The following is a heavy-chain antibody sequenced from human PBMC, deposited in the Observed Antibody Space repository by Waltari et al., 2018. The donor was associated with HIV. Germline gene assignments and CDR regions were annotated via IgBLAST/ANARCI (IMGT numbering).Heavy chain of an antibody. Sequence: QVQLQESGPRLVKPSETLSPTCNVSGGYVTQFYWSWLRQSPEKGLEWIGYIYENGRATYNPSLKSRVTISLDTSKNQFSLKVSSVTTEDAAMYYWARGREHAYPRAFQYWGQGAPVSVSS. CDR1: GGYVTQFY. V-gene: IGHV4-59*02. CDR2: IYENGRA. D-gene: IGHD3-10*01. J-gene: IGHJ1*01. CDR3: ARGREHAYPRAFQY.